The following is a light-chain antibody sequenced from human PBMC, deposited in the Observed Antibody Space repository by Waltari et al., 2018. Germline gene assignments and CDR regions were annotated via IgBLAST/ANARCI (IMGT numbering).Light chain of an antibody. V-gene: IGKV3-20*01. Sequence: ENVLTQSPGTLSLSPGVRATLSCRASQSIGNNYLAWYQQKPGQAPRLLIYAASIRATGIPDRFSGSGSGTDFTLTISRLEPEDFAVFYCHQYDRSPWTFGQGTKVEF. CDR1: QSIGNNY. CDR3: HQYDRSPWT. J-gene: IGKJ1*01. CDR2: AAS.